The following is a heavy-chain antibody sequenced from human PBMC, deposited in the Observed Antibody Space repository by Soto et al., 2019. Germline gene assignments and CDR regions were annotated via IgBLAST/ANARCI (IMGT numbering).Heavy chain of an antibody. D-gene: IGHD3-22*01. CDR3: ARGSAYYYDSSGPFFDY. CDR2: INHSGST. CDR1: GGSFSGYY. V-gene: IGHV4-34*01. Sequence: SETLSLTCAVYGGSFSGYYWSWIRQPPGKGLEWIGEINHSGSTNYNPSLKSRVTISVDTSKNQFSLKLSSVTAADTAVYYCARGSAYYYDSSGPFFDYWGQGTMVTV. J-gene: IGHJ4*02.